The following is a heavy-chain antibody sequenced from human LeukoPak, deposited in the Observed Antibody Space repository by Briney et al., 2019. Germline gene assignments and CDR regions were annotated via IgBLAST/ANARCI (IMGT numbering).Heavy chain of an antibody. D-gene: IGHD3-16*01. CDR2: INHSGST. J-gene: IGHJ4*02. V-gene: IGHV4-34*01. CDR1: GGSFSGYY. Sequence: KPSETLSLTCAVYGGSFSGYYWSWIRQPPGKGLEWIGEINHSGSTNYNPSLKSRVTISVDTSKNQFSLKLSSVTAADTAVYYCARGQPGGLYFDYWGQGTLVTVSS. CDR3: ARGQPGGLYFDY.